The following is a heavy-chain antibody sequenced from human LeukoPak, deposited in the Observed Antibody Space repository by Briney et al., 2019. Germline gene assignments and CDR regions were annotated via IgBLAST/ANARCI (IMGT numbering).Heavy chain of an antibody. CDR2: ISAYNGNT. Sequence: GASVKVSCKASGYTFTSYGISWVRQAPGQGLEWMGWISAYNGNTNCAQKLQGRVTMTTDTSTSTAYMELRSLRSDDTAVYYCARGITIFGVATETYYYYMDVWGKGTTVTVSS. CDR3: ARGITIFGVATETYYYYMDV. V-gene: IGHV1-18*01. J-gene: IGHJ6*03. D-gene: IGHD3-3*01. CDR1: GYTFTSYG.